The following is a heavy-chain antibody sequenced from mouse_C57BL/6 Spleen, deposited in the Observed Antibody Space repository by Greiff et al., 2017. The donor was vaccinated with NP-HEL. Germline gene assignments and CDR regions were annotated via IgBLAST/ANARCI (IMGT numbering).Heavy chain of an antibody. Sequence: VQLQQPGAELVKPGASVKLSCKASGYAFSSYWMNWVKQRPGQGLEWIGNIYPGDGDTNYNGKFKGKATLTADKSSSTAYMQLSSLTSEDSAVYFCAKTLTAQATGFAYWGQGTLVTVSA. J-gene: IGHJ3*01. CDR3: AKTLTAQATGFAY. CDR2: IYPGDGDT. D-gene: IGHD3-2*02. V-gene: IGHV1-80*01. CDR1: GYAFSSYW.